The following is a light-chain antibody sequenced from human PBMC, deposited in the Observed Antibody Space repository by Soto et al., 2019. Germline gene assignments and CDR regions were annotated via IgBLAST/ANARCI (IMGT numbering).Light chain of an antibody. CDR1: ISDIGTYYY. CDR2: EVS. J-gene: IGLJ2*01. CDR3: SSFEASNNLL. V-gene: IGLV2-8*01. Sequence: QSALTQPPSASGSPGQSVTISCTGTISDIGTYYYVSWYQQHPGKAPKLIIYEVSERPSGVPDRFSGSKSGNTASLTVSGLQVEDEADYYCSSFEASNNLLFGGGTKVTVL.